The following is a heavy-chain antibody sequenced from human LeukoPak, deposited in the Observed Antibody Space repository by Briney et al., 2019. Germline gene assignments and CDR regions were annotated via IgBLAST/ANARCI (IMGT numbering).Heavy chain of an antibody. D-gene: IGHD3-9*01. CDR3: ARDAPIKYYDILTGYYISSYYYMDV. Sequence: SETLSLTCTVSGASISSYFWTWIRQSPGKGLEWIGYISNIGSTNYNPSLKSRVTISVDTSKNQFSLKLSSVTAADTAVYYCARDAPIKYYDILTGYYISSYYYMDVWGKGTTVTISS. J-gene: IGHJ6*03. CDR2: ISNIGST. V-gene: IGHV4-59*01. CDR1: GASISSYF.